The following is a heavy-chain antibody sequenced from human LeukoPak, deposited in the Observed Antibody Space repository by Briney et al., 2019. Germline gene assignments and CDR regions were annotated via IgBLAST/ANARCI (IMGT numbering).Heavy chain of an antibody. CDR1: GGSISSSSYY. V-gene: IGHV4-39*02. CDR2: IYYSGST. J-gene: IGHJ5*02. D-gene: IGHD3-10*01. CDR3: ARDGHYYGSGSYWGDWFDP. Sequence: SETLSLTCTVSGGSISSSSYYWGWIRQPPGKGLEWIGSIYYSGSTYYNPSLKSRVTISVDTPKNQFSLKLSSVTAADTAVYYCARDGHYYGSGSYWGDWFDPWGQGTLVTVSS.